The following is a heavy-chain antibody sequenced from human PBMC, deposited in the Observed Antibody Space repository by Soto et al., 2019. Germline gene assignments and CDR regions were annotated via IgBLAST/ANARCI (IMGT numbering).Heavy chain of an antibody. Sequence: EVQLLESGGGLVQPGGSLRLSCAASGFTFSSYAMSWVRQAPGKGLEWVPAISGSGGSTYYADSVKGRFTISRDNSKNTLYLKMNSLRAEDTAVYYCAKDHYYDSSGYPPLAYYYGMDVWGQGTTVTVSS. D-gene: IGHD3-22*01. CDR3: AKDHYYDSSGYPPLAYYYGMDV. J-gene: IGHJ6*02. CDR2: ISGSGGST. V-gene: IGHV3-23*01. CDR1: GFTFSSYA.